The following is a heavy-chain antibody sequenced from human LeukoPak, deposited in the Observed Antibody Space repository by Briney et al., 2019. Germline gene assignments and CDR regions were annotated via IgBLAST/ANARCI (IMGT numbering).Heavy chain of an antibody. V-gene: IGHV3-74*01. J-gene: IGHJ4*02. CDR3: ATVSEY. Sequence: GGSLRLSCAASGFTDGMSWVRQAPGKGLEWVSGINHDGTGTYYADSVKGRFTISRDNAKNTVYLQMNGLRAEDTTVYYCATVSEYWGQGTLVTVSS. CDR2: INHDGTGT. CDR1: GFTDG.